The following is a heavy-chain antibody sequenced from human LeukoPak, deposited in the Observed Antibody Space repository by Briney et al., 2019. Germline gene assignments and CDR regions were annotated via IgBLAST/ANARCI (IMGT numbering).Heavy chain of an antibody. CDR1: GYTFTGYY. CDR2: INPNSGGT. V-gene: IGHV1-2*02. J-gene: IGHJ4*02. CDR3: ASLRDTAMVMDDY. D-gene: IGHD5-18*01. Sequence: ASVKVSCKASGYTFTGYYMHWVRQAPGQGLEWMGWINPNSGGTNYAQKFQGRVTMTRDTSISTAYMELSRLRSDATAVYYCASLRDTAMVMDDYWGQGTLVTVSS.